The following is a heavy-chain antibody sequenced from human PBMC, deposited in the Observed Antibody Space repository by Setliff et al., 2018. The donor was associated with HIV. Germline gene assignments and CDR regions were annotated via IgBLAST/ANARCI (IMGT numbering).Heavy chain of an antibody. V-gene: IGHV1-69*13. Sequence: ASVKVSCKASGGTFSSYAISWVRQAPGQGLEWMGGIIPIFGTANYAQKFQGRVTITADESTSTAYMELSSLRSEDTAVYYCARDSIAVAGTYPADNWFDPWGQGILVTVSS. CDR3: ARDSIAVAGTYPADNWFDP. CDR2: IIPIFGTA. D-gene: IGHD6-19*01. CDR1: GGTFSSYA. J-gene: IGHJ5*02.